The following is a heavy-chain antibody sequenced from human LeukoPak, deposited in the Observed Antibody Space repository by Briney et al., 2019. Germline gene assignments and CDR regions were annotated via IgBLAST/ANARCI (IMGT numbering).Heavy chain of an antibody. CDR2: IYYSGST. CDR3: ARGYFDNSGYSNPFDY. D-gene: IGHD3-22*01. J-gene: IGHJ4*02. CDR1: GGSASSYY. V-gene: IGHV4-59*02. Sequence: SETLSLTCTVSGGSASSYYWSWIRQPPGKGLEWIGYIYYSGSTNHNPSLKSRVTISLDTSKNQFSLNLSSVTAADTAVYYCARGYFDNSGYSNPFDYWGQGTLVTVSS.